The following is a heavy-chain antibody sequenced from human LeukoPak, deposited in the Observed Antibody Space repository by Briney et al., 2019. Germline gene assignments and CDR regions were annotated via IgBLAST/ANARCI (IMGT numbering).Heavy chain of an antibody. CDR1: GFTFSSYG. D-gene: IGHD6-19*01. J-gene: IGHJ4*02. V-gene: IGHV3-30*02. Sequence: SGGSLRLSCAASGFTFSSYGIHWVRQAPGKGLEWVAFIGYDGTNKYYADSVKGRFTISRDNSKNTLYLQMNSLRAEDTAVYYCASGYSSGWYKWGARPYFDYWGQGTLVTVSS. CDR3: ASGYSSGWYKWGARPYFDY. CDR2: IGYDGTNK.